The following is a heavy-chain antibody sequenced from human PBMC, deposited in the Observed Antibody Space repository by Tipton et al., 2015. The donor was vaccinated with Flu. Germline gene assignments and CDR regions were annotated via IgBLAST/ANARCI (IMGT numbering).Heavy chain of an antibody. CDR1: GGTFSSYT. CDR3: ACRSRYDFWSGYDY. J-gene: IGHJ4*02. CDR2: IIPILGIA. Sequence: QSGAEVKKPGSSVKVSCKASGGTFSSYTISWVRQAPGQGLEWMGRIIPILGIANYAQKFQGRVTITADKSTSTAYMELSSLRSEDTAVYYCACRSRYDFWSGYDYWGQGTLVTVSS. V-gene: IGHV1-69*02. D-gene: IGHD3-3*01.